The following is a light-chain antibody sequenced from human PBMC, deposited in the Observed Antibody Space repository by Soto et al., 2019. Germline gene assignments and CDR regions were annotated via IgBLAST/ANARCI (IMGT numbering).Light chain of an antibody. CDR3: QQYYSTPIT. CDR2: WAS. Sequence: DILMTQSPASLAVSLGERATINCKSSQSFLYSSNNKNYLAWYQQKPGQPPKLLIYWASTRESGVPDRFSGSGSGTDFTLTISSLQAEDVAVYYCQQYYSTPITFGQGTRLAI. V-gene: IGKV4-1*01. J-gene: IGKJ5*01. CDR1: QSFLYSSNNKNY.